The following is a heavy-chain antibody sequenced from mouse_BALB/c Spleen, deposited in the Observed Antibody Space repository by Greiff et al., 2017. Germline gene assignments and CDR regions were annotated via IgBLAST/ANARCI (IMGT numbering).Heavy chain of an antibody. Sequence: VQLQQSGPELVKPGASVRISCKASGYTFTSYYIHWVKQRPGQGLEWIGWIYPGNVNTKYNEKFKGKATLTADKSSSTAYMQLSSLTSEDSAVYFCARGYYGYDLFDYWGQGTTLTVSS. CDR2: IYPGNVNT. CDR3: ARGYYGYDLFDY. J-gene: IGHJ2*01. D-gene: IGHD2-2*01. CDR1: GYTFTSYY. V-gene: IGHV1S56*01.